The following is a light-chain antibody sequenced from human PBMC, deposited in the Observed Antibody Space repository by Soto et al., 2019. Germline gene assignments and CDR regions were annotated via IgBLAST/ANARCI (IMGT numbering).Light chain of an antibody. CDR2: ATS. CDR1: QDISTY. V-gene: IGKV1-12*01. Sequence: DIQMTQSPSSLSASVGDRVTITCRASQDISTYLAWYQQKPGRAPKVLIRATSTLQSGVPYRFSGRGSGTDFTLSISNLQPEDSATYYCQQAKSLPLTFGGGTKVEIK. CDR3: QQAKSLPLT. J-gene: IGKJ4*01.